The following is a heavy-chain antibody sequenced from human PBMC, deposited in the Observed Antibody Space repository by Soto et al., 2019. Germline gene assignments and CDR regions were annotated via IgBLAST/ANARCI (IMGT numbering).Heavy chain of an antibody. V-gene: IGHV4-30-2*05. J-gene: IGHJ3*02. CDR2: IYHSGST. D-gene: IGHD2-21*02. CDR3: ARVTSSHDAFDI. Sequence: PSQTLSLTCAVAGGSISSGGYCWSCIRQPPGKGLEWIGYIYHSGSTYYNPSLKSRVTISVDTSKNQFSLKLSSVTAADTAVYYCARVTSSHDAFDIWGQGTMVTVSS. CDR1: GGSISSGGYC.